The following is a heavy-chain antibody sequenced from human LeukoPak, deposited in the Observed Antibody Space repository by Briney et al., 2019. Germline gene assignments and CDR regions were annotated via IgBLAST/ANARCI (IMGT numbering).Heavy chain of an antibody. D-gene: IGHD3-10*01. V-gene: IGHV4-61*02. CDR1: GDSISSGTYY. CDR3: ARGPASTELWLDYFDY. Sequence: SETLSLTCTVSGDSISSGTYYWSWLRQPAGKGLEWIGRIHTSGSTNYNPSLKSRVTISLDTSKNQFSLKVTSVTAADTAVYYCARGPASTELWLDYFDYWGQGTLVTVS. J-gene: IGHJ4*02. CDR2: IHTSGST.